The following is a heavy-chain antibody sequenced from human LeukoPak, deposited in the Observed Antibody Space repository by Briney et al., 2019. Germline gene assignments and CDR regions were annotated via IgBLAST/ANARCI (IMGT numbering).Heavy chain of an antibody. CDR2: ISSSSSYI. CDR1: GFTFSSYS. J-gene: IGHJ4*02. V-gene: IGHV3-21*01. D-gene: IGHD1-7*01. Sequence: GGSLRLSCAASGFTFSSYSMNWVRQAPGKGLEWVSSISSSSSYIYYADSVKGRFTISRDNAKNSLYLQMNSLGAEDTAVYYCATSSLTGTTDYWGQGTLVTVSS. CDR3: ATSSLTGTTDY.